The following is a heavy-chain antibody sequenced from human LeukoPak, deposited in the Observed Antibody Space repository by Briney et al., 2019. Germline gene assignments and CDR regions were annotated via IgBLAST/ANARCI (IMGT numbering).Heavy chain of an antibody. D-gene: IGHD4-17*01. V-gene: IGHV3-21*04. CDR3: AKDLGDGDYHLNYFDY. Sequence: GGSLRLSCAASGFTFNNYNMNWVRQAPGKGLEWVSSISSISSSYIYYADSVKGRFTISRDNARNSLYLQMNSLRAEDTALYYCAKDLGDGDYHLNYFDYWGQGTLVTVSS. CDR1: GFTFNNYN. CDR2: ISSISSSYI. J-gene: IGHJ4*02.